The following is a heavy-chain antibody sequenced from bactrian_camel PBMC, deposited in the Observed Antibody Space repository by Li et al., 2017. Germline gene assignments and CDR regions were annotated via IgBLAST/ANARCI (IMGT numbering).Heavy chain of an antibody. V-gene: IGHV3S67*01. CDR3: AADSCWLLSPRTSSDFRY. CDR1: GSADSTRC. D-gene: IGHD5*01. CDR2: IRRDGTE. Sequence: DVQLVESGGGSVQAGGSLRLSCAASGSADSTRCMGWFRQAPGKERTEVAIIRRDGTERYTDSVKGRFRISKDNAKNILYLEMNSLEPEDTAMYHCAADSCWLLSPRTSSDFRYWGQGTQVTVS. J-gene: IGHJ6*01.